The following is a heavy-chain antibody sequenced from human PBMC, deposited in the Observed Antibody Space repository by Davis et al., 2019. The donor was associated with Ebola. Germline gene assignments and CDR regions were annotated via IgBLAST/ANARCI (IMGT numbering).Heavy chain of an antibody. D-gene: IGHD7-27*01. V-gene: IGHV3-23*01. J-gene: IGHJ1*01. CDR3: AKDWGWSFQL. Sequence: GESLKISCAASKFTFSSYTMTWVRQAPGRGLEWVSGISSSGEDTHYADSVNGRFTVSRDNSKNTLFLQINSLRAEDTALYYCAKDWGWSFQLWGQGTLVTVSS. CDR2: ISSSGEDT. CDR1: KFTFSSYT.